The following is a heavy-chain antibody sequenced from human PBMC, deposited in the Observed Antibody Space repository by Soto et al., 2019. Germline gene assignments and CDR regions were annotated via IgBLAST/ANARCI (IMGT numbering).Heavy chain of an antibody. D-gene: IGHD5-12*01. CDR2: IKRKTDGGTA. CDR3: ARVYRGWNYYYGMDV. J-gene: IGHJ6*02. CDR1: GFTFTNAW. V-gene: IGHV3-15*05. Sequence: GGSLRLSCVAAGFTFTNAWMSWVRQAPGKGLEWVGRIKRKTDGGTADSAAPVKDRFTISRDDLKDTLYLQMNSLKTEDTAVYNCARVYRGWNYYYGMDVWGQGTTVTVSS.